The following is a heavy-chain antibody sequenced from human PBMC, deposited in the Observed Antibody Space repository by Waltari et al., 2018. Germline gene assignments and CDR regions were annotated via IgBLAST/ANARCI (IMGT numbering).Heavy chain of an antibody. V-gene: IGHV4-61*09. J-gene: IGHJ4*02. CDR1: GGSISSGSYY. D-gene: IGHD2-15*01. Sequence: QVQLQESGPGLVKPSQTLSLTCTVSGGSISSGSYYWSWIRQPAAKGLEWIGYIYTSGSTNYSPSLKSRVTISVDTSKNQFSLKLSSVTAADTAVYYCARFSFLGYCSGGSCKRDYWGQGTLVTVSS. CDR3: ARFSFLGYCSGGSCKRDY. CDR2: IYTSGST.